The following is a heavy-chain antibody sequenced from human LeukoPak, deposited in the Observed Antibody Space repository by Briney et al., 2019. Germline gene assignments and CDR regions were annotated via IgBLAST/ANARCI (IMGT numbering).Heavy chain of an antibody. CDR3: ARRAEEPNYYGSGIYYYYMDV. CDR2: ISSSSSYI. V-gene: IGHV3-21*01. J-gene: IGHJ6*03. Sequence: GGSLRLSCAASGFTFSSYSMNWVRQAPGKGLEWVSSISSSSSYIYYADSVKGRFTISRDNAKNSLYLQMNSLRAEDTAVYYCARRAEEPNYYGSGIYYYYMDVWGKGTTVTVSS. CDR1: GFTFSSYS. D-gene: IGHD3-10*01.